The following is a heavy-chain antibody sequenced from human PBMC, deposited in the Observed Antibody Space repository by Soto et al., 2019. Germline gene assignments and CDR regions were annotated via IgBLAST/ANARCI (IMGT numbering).Heavy chain of an antibody. V-gene: IGHV4-34*01. J-gene: IGHJ5*02. D-gene: IGHD1-26*01. Sequence: QVQLQQWGAGLLKPSETLSLTCAVYGGSFSGYYWSWIRQPPGKGLEWIGEINHSGSTNYNPSLKSRVTIAVDTSKNQFSLKLSSVTAADTAVYYCARVEDSGRYGLLFDPWGQGTLVTVSS. CDR1: GGSFSGYY. CDR2: INHSGST. CDR3: ARVEDSGRYGLLFDP.